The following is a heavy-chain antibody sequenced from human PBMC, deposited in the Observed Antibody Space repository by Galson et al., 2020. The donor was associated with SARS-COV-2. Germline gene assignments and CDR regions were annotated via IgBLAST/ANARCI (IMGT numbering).Heavy chain of an antibody. J-gene: IGHJ5*02. Sequence: GESLKISCKGSGYSFTSYWISWVRQMPGKGLEWMGRIDPSDSYTNYSPSFQGHVTISADKSISTAYLQWSSLKASDTAMYYCARLRVRGVKPNWFDPWGQGTLVTVSS. V-gene: IGHV5-10-1*01. CDR2: IDPSDSYT. CDR1: GYSFTSYW. CDR3: ARLRVRGVKPNWFDP. D-gene: IGHD3-10*01.